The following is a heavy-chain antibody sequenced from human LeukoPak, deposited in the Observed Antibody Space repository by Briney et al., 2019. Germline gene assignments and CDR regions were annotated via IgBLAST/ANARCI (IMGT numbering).Heavy chain of an antibody. D-gene: IGHD3-10*01. CDR1: GGSISSYY. V-gene: IGHV4-59*08. CDR2: IYYSGST. CDR3: AGGALGSGNFDI. Sequence: SETLSLTCTVSGGSISSYYWSWIRQPPGKGLEWIGYIYYSGSTNYNPSLKSRVTISVDTSKNQFSLKLSSVTAADTAVYYCAGGALGSGNFDIWGQGTMVTVSS. J-gene: IGHJ3*02.